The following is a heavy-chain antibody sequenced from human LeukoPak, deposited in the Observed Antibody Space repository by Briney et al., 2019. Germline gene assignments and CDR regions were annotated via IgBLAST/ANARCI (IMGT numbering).Heavy chain of an antibody. CDR1: GFTFSSYA. V-gene: IGHV3-30*01. J-gene: IGHJ4*02. CDR3: ARDWGSSGYYYFDY. CDR2: ISYGGSNK. Sequence: GGSLRLSCAASGFTFSSYAMHWVRQAPGKGLGCVAVISYGGSNKYYADSVKGRFTISRDNSKNTLYLQMNSLRTEDTAVYYCARDWGSSGYYYFDYWGQGTLVTVSS. D-gene: IGHD3-22*01.